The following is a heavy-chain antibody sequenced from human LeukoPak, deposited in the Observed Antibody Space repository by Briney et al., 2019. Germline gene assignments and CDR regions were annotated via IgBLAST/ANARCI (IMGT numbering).Heavy chain of an antibody. CDR3: AGRYCSSTSCGYY. V-gene: IGHV3-74*01. CDR1: GFTFNNAW. CDR2: INSDGSST. Sequence: GGSLRLSCVASGFTFNNAWMHWVRRAPGKGLVWVSRINSDGSSTSYADSVKGRFTISRDNAKNTLYLQMNSLRAEDTAVYYCAGRYCSSTSCGYYWGQGTLVTVSS. J-gene: IGHJ4*02. D-gene: IGHD2-2*01.